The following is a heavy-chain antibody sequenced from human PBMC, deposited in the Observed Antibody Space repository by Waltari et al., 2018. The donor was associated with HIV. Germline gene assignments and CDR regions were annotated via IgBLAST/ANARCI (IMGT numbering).Heavy chain of an antibody. Sequence: QVQLQESGPGLVKPSETLSLTCTVPGGSVSSGIYYWNWIRPPPGKGLEGIGYIYHSGSTNYNPSLKSRVTISVDTSKNQFSLKLSSVTAADTAVYFCARSVGGTYYYESSGYYGKDYFDYWGQGTPVTVSS. CDR2: IYHSGST. CDR3: ARSVGGTYYYESSGYYGKDYFDY. D-gene: IGHD3-22*01. CDR1: GGSVSSGIYY. J-gene: IGHJ4*02. V-gene: IGHV4-61*01.